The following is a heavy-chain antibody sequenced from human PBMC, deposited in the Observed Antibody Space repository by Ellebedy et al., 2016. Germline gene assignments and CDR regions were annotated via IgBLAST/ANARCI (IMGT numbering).Heavy chain of an antibody. J-gene: IGHJ2*01. Sequence: SETLSLXXTVSGGSISSSSYYWGWIPQPPGKGLEWIGYIYYSGSTNYNPSLKSRVTISVDTSKNQFSLKLSSVTAADTAVYYCARKEITMVRGVIIYWYFDLWGRGTLVTVSS. CDR1: GGSISSSSYY. CDR3: ARKEITMVRGVIIYWYFDL. D-gene: IGHD3-10*01. V-gene: IGHV4-61*05. CDR2: IYYSGST.